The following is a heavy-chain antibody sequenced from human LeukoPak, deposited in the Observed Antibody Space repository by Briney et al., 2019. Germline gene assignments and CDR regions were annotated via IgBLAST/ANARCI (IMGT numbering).Heavy chain of an antibody. J-gene: IGHJ3*02. CDR3: ARTKDIVATISAIDI. V-gene: IGHV3-66*01. CDR1: GFTVSSNY. Sequence: GGSLRLSCAASGFTVSSNYMSWVRQAPGKGLEWVSVIYSGGSTYYADSVKGRFTISRDNSKNTLYLQMNSLRAEDTAVYYCARTKDIVATISAIDIWGQGTMVTVSS. D-gene: IGHD5-12*01. CDR2: IYSGGST.